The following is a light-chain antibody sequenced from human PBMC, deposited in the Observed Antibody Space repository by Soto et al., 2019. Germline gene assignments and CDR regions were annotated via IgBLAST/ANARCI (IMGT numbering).Light chain of an antibody. CDR2: SNN. CDR1: NSNIGSNI. CDR3: AAWDDSRVV. J-gene: IGLJ2*01. Sequence: QSVLTQPPSASGTPGQRVTISCSGSNSNIGSNIVNWYQQLPGTAPKLLIYSNNQRPSGVPDRFSGSKSDTSASLAISGLQSEDEADYYCAAWDDSRVVFGGGTKLTVL. V-gene: IGLV1-44*01.